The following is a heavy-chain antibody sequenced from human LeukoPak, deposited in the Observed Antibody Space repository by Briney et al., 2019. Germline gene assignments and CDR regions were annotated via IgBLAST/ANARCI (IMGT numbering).Heavy chain of an antibody. CDR2: INAGNGNT. Sequence: ALVKVSCKASGYTFSSYAMHWVRQAPGQRLEWMGWINAGNGNTKYSQKFQGRVTITRDTSASTAYMELSSLRSEDTAVYYCARETYYYDSSGYDWDAFDIWGQGTMVTVSS. J-gene: IGHJ3*02. V-gene: IGHV1-3*01. D-gene: IGHD3-22*01. CDR1: GYTFSSYA. CDR3: ARETYYYDSSGYDWDAFDI.